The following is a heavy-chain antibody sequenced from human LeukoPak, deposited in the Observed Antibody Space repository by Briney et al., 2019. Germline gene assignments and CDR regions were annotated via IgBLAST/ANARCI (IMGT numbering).Heavy chain of an antibody. D-gene: IGHD2-15*01. CDR2: ISAYNGNT. V-gene: IGHV1-18*01. Sequence: ASVKVSCKASGYTFTSYGISWVRQAPRQGLEWMGWISAYNGNTNYAQKLQGSVTMTTDTSTSTAYMELRSLRSDDTAVYYCARDTYCSGGSCYYPPYYYYYGMDVWGQGTTVTVSS. CDR1: GYTFTSYG. J-gene: IGHJ6*02. CDR3: ARDTYCSGGSCYYPPYYYYYGMDV.